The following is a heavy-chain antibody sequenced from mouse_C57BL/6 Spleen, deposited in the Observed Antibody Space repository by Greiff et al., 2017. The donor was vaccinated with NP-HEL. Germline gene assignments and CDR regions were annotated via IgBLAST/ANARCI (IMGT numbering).Heavy chain of an antibody. D-gene: IGHD2-2*01. CDR2: IYPGSGST. CDR3: ARVYYGYDGGDAMDY. Sequence: QVQLQQSGAELVKPGASVKMSCKASGYTFTSYWITWVKQRPGQGLEWIGDIYPGSGSTNYNEKFKSKATLTVDTSSSTAYMQLSSLTSEDAAVYYCARVYYGYDGGDAMDYWGQGTSVTVSS. V-gene: IGHV1-55*01. CDR1: GYTFTSYW. J-gene: IGHJ4*01.